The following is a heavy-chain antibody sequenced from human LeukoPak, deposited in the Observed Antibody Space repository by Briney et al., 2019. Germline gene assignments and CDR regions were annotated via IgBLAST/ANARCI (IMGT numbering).Heavy chain of an antibody. V-gene: IGHV3-23*01. CDR3: AKDLTTSSWHDS. Sequence: PGGSLRLSCVASGFTFSSYAMNWVRQAPGRGLEWVSTVSSSGGGTYYADSVKGRFTVSRDNSKNTLYLQMNSLRAEDTAMYYCAKDLTTSSWHDSWGQGILVTVSS. J-gene: IGHJ4*02. CDR2: VSSSGGGT. D-gene: IGHD6-13*01. CDR1: GFTFSSYA.